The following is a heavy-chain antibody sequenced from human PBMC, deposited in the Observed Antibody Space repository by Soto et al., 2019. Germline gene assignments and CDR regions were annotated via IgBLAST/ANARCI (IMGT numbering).Heavy chain of an antibody. Sequence: GGSLRLSCAASGFTFSSYAMHWVRQAPGKGLEWVAVISYDGSNKYYADSVKGRFTISRDNSKNTLYLQMNSLRAEDTAVYYCAREGSGLPDSFEHWGQGTLVTVSS. V-gene: IGHV3-30-3*01. D-gene: IGHD3-16*01. J-gene: IGHJ1*01. CDR1: GFTFSSYA. CDR3: AREGSGLPDSFEH. CDR2: ISYDGSNK.